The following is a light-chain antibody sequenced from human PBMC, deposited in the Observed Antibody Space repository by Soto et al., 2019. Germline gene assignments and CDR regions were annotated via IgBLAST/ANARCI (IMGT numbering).Light chain of an antibody. Sequence: EIVVTQSPATLSLSPGQRATLSCRTSQNINNKLVWYQQKPGQAPRLLIYGASTRATGIPARFSDSGSGTEFTLTISSLQSEDFAVYSCQHYNNWPLTFGGGTKVEIK. J-gene: IGKJ4*01. CDR3: QHYNNWPLT. V-gene: IGKV3-15*01. CDR1: QNINNK. CDR2: GAS.